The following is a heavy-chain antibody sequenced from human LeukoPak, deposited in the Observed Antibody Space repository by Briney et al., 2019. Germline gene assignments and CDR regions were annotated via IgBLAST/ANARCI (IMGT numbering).Heavy chain of an antibody. J-gene: IGHJ4*02. D-gene: IGHD6-19*01. V-gene: IGHV1-69*04. Sequence: AASVKVSFRASGGTFSSYAISWVRQAPGQGLEWMGRVIPILGIANYAQKFQGRVTITADKSTSTAYMELSSLRSEDTAVYYCATKSDQQWLLDYWGQGTLVTVSS. CDR1: GGTFSSYA. CDR2: VIPILGIA. CDR3: ATKSDQQWLLDY.